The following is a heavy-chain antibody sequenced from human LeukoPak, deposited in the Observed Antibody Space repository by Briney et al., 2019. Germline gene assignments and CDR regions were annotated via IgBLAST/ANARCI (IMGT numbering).Heavy chain of an antibody. CDR1: GFTVSSNY. D-gene: IGHD3-10*01. CDR2: IYSGGST. V-gene: IGHV3-53*01. Sequence: GGSLRLSCAASGFTVSSNYMSWVRQAPGKGLEWVSVIYSGGSTYYADSVKGRFTISRDNSKNTLYLQMNRLRAEDTAVYYCARRPVWFGEAFDIWGQGTMVTVSS. CDR3: ARRPVWFGEAFDI. J-gene: IGHJ3*02.